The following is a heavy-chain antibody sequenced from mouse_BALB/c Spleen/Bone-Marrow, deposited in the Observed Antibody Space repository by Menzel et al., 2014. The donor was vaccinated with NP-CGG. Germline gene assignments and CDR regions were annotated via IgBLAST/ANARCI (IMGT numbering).Heavy chain of an antibody. V-gene: IGHV1S56*01. Sequence: VQLQESGPELVKPGASVRISCKASGYTFTSYYIHWVKQRPGQGLEWIGWIYPGNVNTKYNEKFKGKATLTADKSSSTAYMQLSSLTSEDSAVYLCAGGVVGGYYYAMDYWGQGTSVTVSS. CDR2: IYPGNVNT. CDR3: AGGVVGGYYYAMDY. J-gene: IGHJ4*01. CDR1: GYTFTSYY. D-gene: IGHD1-1*01.